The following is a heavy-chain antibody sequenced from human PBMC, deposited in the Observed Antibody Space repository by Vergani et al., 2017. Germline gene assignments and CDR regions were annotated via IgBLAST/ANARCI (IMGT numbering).Heavy chain of an antibody. CDR1: GYTFTGYY. J-gene: IGHJ4*02. CDR2: INPNSGGT. Sequence: QVQLVQSGAEVKKPGASVKVSCKASGYTFTGYYMHWVRQAPGQGLEWMGWINPNSGGTNCAQKFQGRVTMTRDTSISTAYMELSRLRSEDTAVYYCARGQWLPTLSFDYWGQGTLVTVSS. V-gene: IGHV1-2*02. CDR3: ARGQWLPTLSFDY. D-gene: IGHD6-19*01.